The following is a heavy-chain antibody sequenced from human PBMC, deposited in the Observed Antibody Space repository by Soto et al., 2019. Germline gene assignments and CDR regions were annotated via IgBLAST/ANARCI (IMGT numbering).Heavy chain of an antibody. D-gene: IGHD2-2*01. Sequence: QVQLVESRGGVVQPGRSLTLSCAASGFAFSNYGMHWVRQAPGKGLEWVAVIWYDGSNKYYADSVKGRFTISRDNSRNTLYLQMNSLRADDTAVYYCARVLTYCSSTTCYPEYWGQGTLVTVSS. J-gene: IGHJ4*02. CDR2: IWYDGSNK. V-gene: IGHV3-33*01. CDR1: GFAFSNYG. CDR3: ARVLTYCSSTTCYPEY.